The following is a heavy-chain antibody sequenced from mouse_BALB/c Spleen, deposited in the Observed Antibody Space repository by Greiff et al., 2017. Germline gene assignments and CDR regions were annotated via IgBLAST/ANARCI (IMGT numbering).Heavy chain of an antibody. CDR3: ATGWLPLYYAMDY. D-gene: IGHD2-3*01. CDR2: IYPGNGDT. Sequence: QVQLQQSGAELVKPGASVKMSCKASGYTFTSYNMHWVKQTPGQGLEWIGAIYPGNGDTSYNQKFKGKATLTADKSSSTAYMQLSSLTSEDSAVYYCATGWLPLYYAMDYWGQGTSVTVSS. V-gene: IGHV1-12*01. J-gene: IGHJ4*01. CDR1: GYTFTSYN.